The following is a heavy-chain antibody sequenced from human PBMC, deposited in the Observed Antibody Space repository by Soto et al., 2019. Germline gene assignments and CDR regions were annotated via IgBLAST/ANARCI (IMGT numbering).Heavy chain of an antibody. J-gene: IGHJ4*02. CDR2: IYYSGRT. CDR1: AGSISSYY. V-gene: IGHV4-59*01. D-gene: IGHD2-2*01. CDR3: ARGATSWSLDFGS. Sequence: ETLSLTCPVSAGSISSYYWSWIRQPPGKGLEWIGYIYYSGRTNYNPSLKTRVTISVDTSKNQFSLKLSSVTAADTAVYYCARGATSWSLDFGSWGQGTLVTVYS.